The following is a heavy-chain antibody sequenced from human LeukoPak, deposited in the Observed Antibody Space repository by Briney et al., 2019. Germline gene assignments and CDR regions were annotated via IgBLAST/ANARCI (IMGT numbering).Heavy chain of an antibody. V-gene: IGHV1-69*04. CDR1: GGTFSSYV. CDR2: IIPMFGIA. Sequence: SVKVSCKASGGTFSSYVISWVRQAPGQGLEWMGRIIPMFGIANYAQKFQGRVTITADKSTSTAYMGLSSLRSEDTAVYYCARGRTTGTTSHSYYYGMDVWGQGTTVTVSS. CDR3: ARGRTTGTTSHSYYYGMDV. D-gene: IGHD1-1*01. J-gene: IGHJ6*02.